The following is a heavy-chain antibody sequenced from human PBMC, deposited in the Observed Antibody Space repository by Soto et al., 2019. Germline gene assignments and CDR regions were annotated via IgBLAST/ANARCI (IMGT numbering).Heavy chain of an antibody. CDR1: GFTFSSYG. V-gene: IGHV3-30*18. Sequence: GGFLRLSCAASGFTFSSYGMHWVRQAPGKGLEWVAVISYDGSNKYYADSVKGRFTISRDNSKNTLYLQMNSLRAKDTAVYYCAKLPIAEWLLFNKITTYYYYGMDVWGQGTTVNVSS. CDR3: AKLPIAEWLLFNKITTYYYYGMDV. CDR2: ISYDGSNK. D-gene: IGHD3-3*01. J-gene: IGHJ6*02.